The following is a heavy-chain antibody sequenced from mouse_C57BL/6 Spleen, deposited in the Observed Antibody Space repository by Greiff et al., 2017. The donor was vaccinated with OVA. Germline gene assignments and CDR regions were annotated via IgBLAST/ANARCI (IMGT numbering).Heavy chain of an antibody. J-gene: IGHJ2*01. CDR3: TPLYYFDY. V-gene: IGHV1-15*01. Sequence: VKVVESGAELVRPGASVTLSCKASGYTFTDYEMHWVKQTPVHGLEWIGAIDPETGGTAYNQKFKGKAILTADKSSSTAYMELRSLTSEDSAVYYCTPLYYFDYWGQGTTLTVSS. CDR1: GYTFTDYE. CDR2: IDPETGGT.